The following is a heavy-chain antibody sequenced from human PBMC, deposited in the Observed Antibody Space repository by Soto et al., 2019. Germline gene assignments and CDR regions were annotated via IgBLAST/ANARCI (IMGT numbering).Heavy chain of an antibody. Sequence: QVQLVESGGGVVQPGRSLRLSCAASGFTFSSYGMHWVRQAPGKGLEWVAVIWYDGSNKYYADSVKGRFTISRDNSKNTLYLQMNSLRAEDTAVYYCARQTKRGYSGYDEYFDYWGQGTLVTVSS. CDR3: ARQTKRGYSGYDEYFDY. CDR2: IWYDGSNK. D-gene: IGHD5-12*01. J-gene: IGHJ4*02. V-gene: IGHV3-33*01. CDR1: GFTFSSYG.